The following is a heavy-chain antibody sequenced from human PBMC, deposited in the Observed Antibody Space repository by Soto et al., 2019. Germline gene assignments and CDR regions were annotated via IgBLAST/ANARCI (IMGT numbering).Heavy chain of an antibody. D-gene: IGHD6-6*01. Sequence: QVQLLQSGPEVKKPGASVKLSCKASGYTFRNYGINWVRQAPGQGLEWMGWISAYNGDTNYAQNFQGRVTLATDTPTSTAYLELRSLKSDDTAMYYCARDGRQFVPNSGNFDIWGQGTTVTVSS. CDR3: ARDGRQFVPNSGNFDI. CDR1: GYTFRNYG. CDR2: ISAYNGDT. V-gene: IGHV1-18*01. J-gene: IGHJ3*02.